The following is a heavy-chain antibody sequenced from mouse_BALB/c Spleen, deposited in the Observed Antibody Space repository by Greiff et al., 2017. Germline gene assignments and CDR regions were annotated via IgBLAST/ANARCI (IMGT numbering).Heavy chain of an antibody. D-gene: IGHD2-3*01. V-gene: IGHV3-2*02. CDR1: GYSITSDYA. CDR3: ARGWLLPHYYAMDY. J-gene: IGHJ4*01. CDR2: ISYSGST. Sequence: VQLQQSGPGLVKPSQSLSLTCTVTGYSITSDYAWNWIRQFPGNKLEWMGYISYSGSTSYNPSLKSRISITRDTSKNQFFLQLNSVTTEDTATYYCARGWLLPHYYAMDYWGQGTSVTVSA.